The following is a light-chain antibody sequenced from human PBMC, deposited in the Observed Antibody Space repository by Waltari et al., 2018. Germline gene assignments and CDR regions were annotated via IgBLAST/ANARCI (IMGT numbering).Light chain of an antibody. V-gene: IGLV5-45*02. CDR3: MIWHSSAVV. J-gene: IGLJ2*01. Sequence: QAVLTQPSSLSASPGASASLTCTLRSRINVATYRIYWFHQKPGSPPQYLLRHKSDSDKQQGSGVPSRFSGSKDASANAGILLISGLQSEDEADYYCMIWHSSAVVFGGGTKLTVL. CDR2: HKSDSDK. CDR1: SRINVATYR.